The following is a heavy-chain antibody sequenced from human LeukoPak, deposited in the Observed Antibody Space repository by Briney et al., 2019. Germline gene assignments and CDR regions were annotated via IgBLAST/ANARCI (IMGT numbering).Heavy chain of an antibody. V-gene: IGHV1-18*01. CDR3: ARDRPYDYVWGSYRRFDY. Sequence: ASVKVSCKASGYTFTSYGISWVRQSPGQGLEWMGWISAYNGNTNYAQKLQGRVTMTTDTSTSTAYMELRSLRSDDTAVYYCARDRPYDYVWGSYRRFDYWGQGTLVTVSS. J-gene: IGHJ4*02. CDR2: ISAYNGNT. CDR1: GYTFTSYG. D-gene: IGHD3-16*02.